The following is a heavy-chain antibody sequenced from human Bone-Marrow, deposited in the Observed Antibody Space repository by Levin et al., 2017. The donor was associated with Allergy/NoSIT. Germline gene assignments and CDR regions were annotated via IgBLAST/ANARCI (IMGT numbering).Heavy chain of an antibody. D-gene: IGHD1-1*01. V-gene: IGHV4-59*01. CDR2: IHYSGNR. Sequence: SETLSLTCTVSGASIRSFYWSWIRQTPGKGLEWIGNIHYSGNRNYNPSLQSRVTMSVDRSKNQVSLRLNSVTTADTAVYYCARDDDDDRHPDIDYWGQGALVTVST. CDR3: ARDDDDDRHPDIDY. CDR1: GASIRSFY. J-gene: IGHJ4*02.